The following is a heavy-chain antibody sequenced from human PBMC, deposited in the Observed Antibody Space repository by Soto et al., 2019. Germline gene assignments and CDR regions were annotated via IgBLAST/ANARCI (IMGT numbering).Heavy chain of an antibody. CDR2: MATHSGQT. Sequence: HVQLVQSGAEVKRPGASVKVSCKASGYTYVSYGISWARRAPGQGLEWMGWMATHSGQTTPAQKFHGRISMTTDPTTSTASLELTRLTPDDTAVYYCAMIDVDTVSTVTREYNYYDMDVWGTGTSVIVS. V-gene: IGHV1-18*01. CDR1: GYTYVSYG. D-gene: IGHD4-17*01. J-gene: IGHJ6*03. CDR3: AMIDVDTVSTVTREYNYYDMDV.